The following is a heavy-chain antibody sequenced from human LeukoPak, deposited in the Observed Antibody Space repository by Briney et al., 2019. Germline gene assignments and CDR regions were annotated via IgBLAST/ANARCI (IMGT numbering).Heavy chain of an antibody. CDR3: AKWLIAAGIYYFDY. J-gene: IGHJ4*02. Sequence: PGGSLRLSCAASGFTFSNYAMSWVRQALGKGLEWVSAISGSGGSTYYADSVKGRFTISRDNSKNTLYLQMNSLRAEDTAVYYCAKWLIAAGIYYFDYWGQGTLVTVSS. D-gene: IGHD6-13*01. V-gene: IGHV3-23*01. CDR2: ISGSGGST. CDR1: GFTFSNYA.